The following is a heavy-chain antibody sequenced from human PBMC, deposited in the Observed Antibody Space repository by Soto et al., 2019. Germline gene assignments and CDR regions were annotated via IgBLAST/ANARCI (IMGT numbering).Heavy chain of an antibody. V-gene: IGHV3-48*03. D-gene: IGHD5-18*01. J-gene: IGHJ6*02. Sequence: PGGSLRLSCAASGFTFSSYEMNWVRQAPGKGLEWVSYISSSGSTIYYADSVKGRFTISRDNAKNSLYLQMNSLRAEDTAVYYCAREGNTAMVPNPYYYYGMDVWGQGTTVTVS. CDR1: GFTFSSYE. CDR3: AREGNTAMVPNPYYYYGMDV. CDR2: ISSSGSTI.